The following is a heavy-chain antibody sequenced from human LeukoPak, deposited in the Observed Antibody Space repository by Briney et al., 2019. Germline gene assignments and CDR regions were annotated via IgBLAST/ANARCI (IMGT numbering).Heavy chain of an antibody. CDR3: ARVAGYSSGWYAGWFDP. CDR2: IYYSGST. V-gene: IGHV4-59*01. CDR1: GGSISSYY. J-gene: IGHJ5*02. D-gene: IGHD6-19*01. Sequence: SETPSLTCTVSGGSISSYYWSWIRQPPGKGLEWIGYIYYSGSTNYNPSLKSRVTISVDTSKNQFSLKLSSVTAADTAVYYCARVAGYSSGWYAGWFDPWGQGTLVTVSS.